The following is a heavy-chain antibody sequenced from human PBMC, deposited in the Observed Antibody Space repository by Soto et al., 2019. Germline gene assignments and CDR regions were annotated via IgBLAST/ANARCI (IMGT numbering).Heavy chain of an antibody. CDR2: IVPGSGNT. CDR1: EFTFTSSA. Sequence: SVKVSCKASEFTFTSSAVQWVRQARGQRLEWIGWIVPGSGNTNYAPKFQERVTITRDMSTSTAYMELSSLRSEDTAVYYCAADPGAGTYYHYYGMDVWGHGTTVTVSS. CDR3: AADPGAGTYYHYYGMDV. J-gene: IGHJ6*02. V-gene: IGHV1-58*01. D-gene: IGHD1-1*01.